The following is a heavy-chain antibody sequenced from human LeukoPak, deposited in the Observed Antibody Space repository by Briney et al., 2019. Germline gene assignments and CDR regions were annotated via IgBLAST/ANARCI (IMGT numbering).Heavy chain of an antibody. J-gene: IGHJ4*02. CDR3: ARTDPYYYGSGSYFDY. Sequence: GASVKVSCKASGYTFTGYYMHWVRQAPGQGLEWMGWINPNSGGTNYAQKFQGRVTMTRDTSISTAYVELSRLRSDDTAVYYCARTDPYYYGSGSYFDYWGQGTLVTVSS. CDR1: GYTFTGYY. CDR2: INPNSGGT. V-gene: IGHV1-2*02. D-gene: IGHD3-10*01.